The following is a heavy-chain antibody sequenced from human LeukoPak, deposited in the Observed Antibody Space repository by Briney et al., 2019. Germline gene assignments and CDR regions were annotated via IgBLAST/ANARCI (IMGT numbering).Heavy chain of an antibody. CDR1: GYTFTSYA. V-gene: IGHV1-3*01. Sequence: ASVTASCKASGYTFTSYAMHWVRQAPGQRLEWMGWINAGNGNTKYSQKFQGRVTITRDTSASTAYMELSSLRSEDTAVYYCAREGELRRFDYWGQGTLVTVSS. CDR3: AREGELRRFDY. CDR2: INAGNGNT. J-gene: IGHJ4*02. D-gene: IGHD1-26*01.